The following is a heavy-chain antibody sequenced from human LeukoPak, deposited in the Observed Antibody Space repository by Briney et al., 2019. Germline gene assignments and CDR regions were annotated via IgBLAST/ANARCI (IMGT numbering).Heavy chain of an antibody. D-gene: IGHD5-18*01. CDR2: FDPEDGET. J-gene: IGHJ4*02. Sequence: ASVKVSCKVSGYTLTELSMHWVRQAPGKGLEWMGGFDPEDGETIYAQKFQGRVTMTEDTSTDTAYMELSSLRSEDTAVCYCATVGTAMTYYFDYWGQGTLVTVSS. V-gene: IGHV1-24*01. CDR1: GYTLTELS. CDR3: ATVGTAMTYYFDY.